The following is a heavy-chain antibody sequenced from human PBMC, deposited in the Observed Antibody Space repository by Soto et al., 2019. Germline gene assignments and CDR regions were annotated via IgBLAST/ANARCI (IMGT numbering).Heavy chain of an antibody. V-gene: IGHV4-34*01. CDR3: ARETSITMVRGGIDS. Sequence: LSETLSLTCAVYGGSFSGYYWSWIRQPPGKGLEWIGEINHSGSTNYNPSLKSRVTISVDTSKNQFSLKLSSVTAADTAVYYCARETSITMVRGGIDSWGQGTLVTVSS. CDR2: INHSGST. J-gene: IGHJ4*02. D-gene: IGHD3-10*01. CDR1: GGSFSGYY.